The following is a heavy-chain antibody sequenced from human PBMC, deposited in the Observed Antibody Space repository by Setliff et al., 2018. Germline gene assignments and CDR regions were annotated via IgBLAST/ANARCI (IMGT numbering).Heavy chain of an antibody. CDR1: GFTFGDYT. CDR3: TRDLALTVTNYY. D-gene: IGHD4-17*01. Sequence: GGSLRLSCSASGFTFGDYTMNWVRQAPGKGLEWVGFIRRKLYGGTTEYAASVKGRFTIPRDDSKSIAYLQMNSLKTEDTAVYYCTRDLALTVTNYYWGQGTLVTVSS. J-gene: IGHJ4*02. V-gene: IGHV3-49*04. CDR2: IRRKLYGGTT.